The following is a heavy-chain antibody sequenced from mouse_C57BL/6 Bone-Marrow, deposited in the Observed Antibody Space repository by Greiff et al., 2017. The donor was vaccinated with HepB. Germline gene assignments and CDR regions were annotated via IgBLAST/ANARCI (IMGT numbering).Heavy chain of an antibody. CDR3: ASDYYGLDY. D-gene: IGHD1-1*01. Sequence: EVQLVESEGGLVQPGSSMKLSCTASGFTFSDYYMAWVRQVPEKGLEWVANINYDGSSTYYLDSLKSRFIISRDKAKNILYLQMSSLKSEDTATYYCASDYYGLDYWGQGTTLTVSS. CDR2: INYDGSST. CDR1: GFTFSDYY. V-gene: IGHV5-16*01. J-gene: IGHJ2*01.